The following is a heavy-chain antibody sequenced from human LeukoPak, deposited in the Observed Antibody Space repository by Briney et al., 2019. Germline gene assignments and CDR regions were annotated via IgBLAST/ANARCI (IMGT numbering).Heavy chain of an antibody. Sequence: ASVKVSCKASEYTFTDYAMHWVRQAPGQRLEWMGWINAGNGNTKYSQKFQGRVTITRDTSASTAYMELSSLRSEDTAVYYCARGVLDYDSSGYYAEYYFDYWSQGTLVTVSS. CDR3: ARGVLDYDSSGYYAEYYFDY. D-gene: IGHD3-22*01. CDR1: EYTFTDYA. CDR2: INAGNGNT. J-gene: IGHJ4*02. V-gene: IGHV1-3*01.